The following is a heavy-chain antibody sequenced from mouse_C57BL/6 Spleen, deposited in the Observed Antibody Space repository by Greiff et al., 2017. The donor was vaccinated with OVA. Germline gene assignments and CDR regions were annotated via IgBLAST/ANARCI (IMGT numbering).Heavy chain of an antibody. J-gene: IGHJ1*03. CDR2: IDPSDSET. Sequence: QVQLQQPGAELVRPGSSVKLSCKASGYTFTSYWMHWVKQRPIQGLEWIGNIDPSDSETHYNQKFKDKATLTVDKSSSTAYMQLSSLTSEDSAVYYCARGATAVEGGYFDVWGTGTTVTVSS. V-gene: IGHV1-52*01. D-gene: IGHD1-1*01. CDR3: ARGATAVEGGYFDV. CDR1: GYTFTSYW.